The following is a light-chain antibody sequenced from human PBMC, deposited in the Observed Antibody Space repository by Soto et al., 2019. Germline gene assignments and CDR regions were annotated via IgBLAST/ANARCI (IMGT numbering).Light chain of an antibody. CDR2: RNN. CDR3: AAWDDSLSGVV. J-gene: IGLJ2*01. Sequence: QSALTQPPSASGTPGQRVTISCSGSSSNIGSNFIYWYQQRPGTAPKLLIYRNNERPSGVPDRFSGSKSGTSASLAISGLRSEDEADYHCAAWDDSLSGVVFGGGTKLTVL. CDR1: SSNIGSNF. V-gene: IGLV1-47*01.